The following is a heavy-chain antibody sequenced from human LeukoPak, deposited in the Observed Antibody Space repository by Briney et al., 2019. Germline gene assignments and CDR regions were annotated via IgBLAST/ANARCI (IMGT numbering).Heavy chain of an antibody. D-gene: IGHD3-22*01. Sequence: ASVKVSCKASGYTFTGYYMHRVRQAPGQGLEWMGRINPNSGGTNYAQKFQGRVTMTRDTSISRAYMELSRLRSDDTAVYCCARDGTYYYDSSGYCSWGQGTLVTVSS. CDR3: ARDGTYYYDSSGYCS. J-gene: IGHJ5*02. V-gene: IGHV1-2*06. CDR1: GYTFTGYY. CDR2: INPNSGGT.